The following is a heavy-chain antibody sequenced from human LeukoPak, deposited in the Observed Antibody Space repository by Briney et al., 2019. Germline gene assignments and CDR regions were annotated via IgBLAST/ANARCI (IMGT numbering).Heavy chain of an antibody. J-gene: IGHJ4*02. Sequence: SETLSLTCTVSGGSINRYYWSCIRQPPGKGLEWIGYIYYAGSNNYNPSLKSRITISVDTSKNQFSLKLTSITAADTAVYYCARGRGGTYNHYFDYWGQGTLVTVSS. CDR3: ARGRGGTYNHYFDY. D-gene: IGHD5-24*01. V-gene: IGHV4-59*01. CDR2: IYYAGSN. CDR1: GGSINRYY.